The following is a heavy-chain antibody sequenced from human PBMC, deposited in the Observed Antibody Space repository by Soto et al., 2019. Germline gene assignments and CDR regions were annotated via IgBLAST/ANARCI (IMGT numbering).Heavy chain of an antibody. J-gene: IGHJ4*02. CDR3: ARGGGLNQLLSGSDH. CDR1: GFFLSDYG. D-gene: IGHD2-2*01. V-gene: IGHV3-33*01. CDR2: ISYDGSSE. Sequence: QVQLVESGGGVVQPGGSLTLSCTASGFFLSDYGMHWVHQAPGKGLEWVAAISYDGSSEYYSDSVKDRFTTSRDNSKNTLYLYLNRVRVEDGDVYHCARGGGLNQLLSGSDHWGQGTLVTVSS.